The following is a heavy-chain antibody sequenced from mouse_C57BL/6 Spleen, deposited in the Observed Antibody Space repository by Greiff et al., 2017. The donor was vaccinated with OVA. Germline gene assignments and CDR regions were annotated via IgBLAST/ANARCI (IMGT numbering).Heavy chain of an antibody. CDR2: IWTGGGT. CDR1: GFSLTSYA. Sequence: QVQLKESGPGLVAPSQSLSITCTVSGFSLTSYAISWVRQPPGKGLEWLGVIWTGGGTNYNSALKSRLSISKDNSKSQVFLKMNSQQTDDTARYYAARSLTTVVAENWYFDVWGTGTTVTVSS. CDR3: ARSLTTVVAENWYFDV. J-gene: IGHJ1*03. D-gene: IGHD1-1*01. V-gene: IGHV2-9-1*01.